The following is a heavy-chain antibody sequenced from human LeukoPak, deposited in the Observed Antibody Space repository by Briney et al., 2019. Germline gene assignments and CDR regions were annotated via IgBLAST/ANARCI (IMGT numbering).Heavy chain of an antibody. V-gene: IGHV4-39*01. CDR3: ARQWYSSSWYTSIGYFDY. Sequence: SETLSLTCTVSGGSISSSSYYWGWIRQPPGKGLEWIGSIYYSGSTYYNPSLKSRVTISVDTSKNQFSLKLSSVTAADTAVYYCARQWYSSSWYTSIGYFDYWGQGTLVTVSS. CDR1: GGSISSSSYY. D-gene: IGHD6-13*01. J-gene: IGHJ4*02. CDR2: IYYSGST.